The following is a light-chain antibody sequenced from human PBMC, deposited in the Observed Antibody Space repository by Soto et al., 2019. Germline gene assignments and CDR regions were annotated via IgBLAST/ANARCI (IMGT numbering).Light chain of an antibody. Sequence: DIVVTRSPAPLSLSPGERATLSCRARQSVSSTYFACSQPKPGQPPRLLTYRTSSRATGIPGRCGGSGSGTDITITLSRLDAEDFSVYYCQQSDTFGQGTRVEI. CDR2: RTS. CDR1: QSVSSTY. CDR3: QQSDT. V-gene: IGKV3-20*01. J-gene: IGKJ5*01.